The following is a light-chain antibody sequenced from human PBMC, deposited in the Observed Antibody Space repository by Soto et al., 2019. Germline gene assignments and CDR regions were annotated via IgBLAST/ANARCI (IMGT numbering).Light chain of an antibody. CDR3: QAWDSSVV. CDR2: EDS. V-gene: IGLV3-1*01. Sequence: SSELTQPPSVSVSPGQTASITCSGEKLGGKYVCWYQQKPGQSPVLVIYEDSKRPSGIPERFSGSNSGNTATLTISGTQAMDEADYYCQAWDSSVVFGGGTKVTVL. CDR1: KLGGKY. J-gene: IGLJ2*01.